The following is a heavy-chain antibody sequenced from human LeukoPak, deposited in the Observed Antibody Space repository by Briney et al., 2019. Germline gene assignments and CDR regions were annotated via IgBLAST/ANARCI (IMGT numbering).Heavy chain of an antibody. CDR3: ATALWVRGVIIGGWFDP. D-gene: IGHD3-10*01. V-gene: IGHV1-24*01. CDR2: FDPEDGET. Sequence: ASLKVSCKVSGYTLTELSMHWVRQAPGKGLEWIGGFDPEDGETIYAQKFQGRVTMTEDTSTDTAYMELSSLRSEDTAVYYCATALWVRGVIIGGWFDPWGQGTLVTVSS. J-gene: IGHJ5*02. CDR1: GYTLTELS.